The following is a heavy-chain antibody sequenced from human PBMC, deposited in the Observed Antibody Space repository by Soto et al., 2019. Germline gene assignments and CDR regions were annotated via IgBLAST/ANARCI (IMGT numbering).Heavy chain of an antibody. CDR3: ARRRDGYKYYYYYGMDV. CDR1: GGSISSSSYY. J-gene: IGHJ6*02. D-gene: IGHD5-12*01. CDR2: IYYSGST. V-gene: IGHV4-39*01. Sequence: PSETLSLTCTVSGGSISSSSYYWGWIRQPPGKGLEWIGSIYYSGSTYYNPSLKSRVTISVDTSKNQFSLKLSSVTAADTAVYYCARRRDGYKYYYYYGMDVWGQGTTVTVSS.